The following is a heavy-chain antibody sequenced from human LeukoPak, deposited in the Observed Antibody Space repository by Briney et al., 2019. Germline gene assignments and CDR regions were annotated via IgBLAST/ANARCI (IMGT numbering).Heavy chain of an antibody. CDR3: ARGTEPTWMLETFDI. Sequence: GGSLRLSCAASGFTFDDYGMSWVRQAPGKGLEWVSGINWNGGSTGYADSVKGRFTISRDNAKNSLYLQMNSLRAEDTALYYCARGTEPTWMLETFDIWGQATMVTVSS. CDR1: GFTFDDYG. CDR2: INWNGGST. D-gene: IGHD1-14*01. J-gene: IGHJ3*02. V-gene: IGHV3-20*04.